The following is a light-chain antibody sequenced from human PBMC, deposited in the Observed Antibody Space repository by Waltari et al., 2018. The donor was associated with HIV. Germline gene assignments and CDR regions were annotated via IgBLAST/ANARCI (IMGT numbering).Light chain of an antibody. V-gene: IGLV3-21*04. CDR2: DNS. CDR1: NSGSKT. J-gene: IGLJ2*01. Sequence: SFVLTQPPSMSVAPGKTASITCGGNNSGSKTVHWYQQKAGQAPMVVIYDNSDWPSGLPGRFSGSNSGNTATLTITRVGAGDEADYYCQVWDSSSDHVVFGGGTKWTIL. CDR3: QVWDSSSDHVV.